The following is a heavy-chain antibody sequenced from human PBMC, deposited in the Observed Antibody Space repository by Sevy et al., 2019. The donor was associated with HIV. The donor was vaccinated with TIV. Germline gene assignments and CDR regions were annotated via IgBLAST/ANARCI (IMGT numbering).Heavy chain of an antibody. V-gene: IGHV3-73*01. J-gene: IGHJ4*02. CDR2: IRSKANSYAT. CDR3: TLQASYYYDSSGTDPHFDY. CDR1: GFTFSGSA. D-gene: IGHD3-22*01. Sequence: GGSLRLSCAASGFTFSGSAMHWVRQASGKGLEWVGRIRSKANSYATAYAASVKGRFTISRDDSKNTAYLQMNSLKTEDTAVYYCTLQASYYYDSSGTDPHFDYWGQRTLVTVSS.